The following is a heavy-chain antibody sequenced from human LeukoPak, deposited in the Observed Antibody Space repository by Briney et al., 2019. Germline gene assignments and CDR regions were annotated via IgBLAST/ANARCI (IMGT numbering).Heavy chain of an antibody. CDR2: INHSGST. Sequence: GSLRLSCAASGFTFSSYWMSWIRQPPGKGLEWIGEINHSGSTNYNPSLKSRVTVSVDTSKNQFSLNLSSVTAADTAVYYCARRMRRGVGVGATTFDPWGQGTLVTVSS. V-gene: IGHV4-34*01. J-gene: IGHJ5*02. CDR3: ARRMRRGVGVGATTFDP. D-gene: IGHD1-26*01. CDR1: GFTFSSYW.